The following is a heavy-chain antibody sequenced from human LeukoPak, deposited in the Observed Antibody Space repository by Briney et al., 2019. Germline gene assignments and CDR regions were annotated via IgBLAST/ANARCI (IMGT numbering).Heavy chain of an antibody. CDR1: VFTFTSSA. CDR2: IVVGSGNT. V-gene: IGHV1-58*02. CDR3: AASLRFGELELYGMDV. Sequence: TSVKVSCKASVFTFTSSAMQWVRQARGQRLEWIGWIVVGSGNTNYAQKFQERVTITRDMSTRTAYMELSSLRSEDTAVYYCAASLRFGELELYGMDVWGQGTTVTVSS. D-gene: IGHD3-10*01. J-gene: IGHJ6*02.